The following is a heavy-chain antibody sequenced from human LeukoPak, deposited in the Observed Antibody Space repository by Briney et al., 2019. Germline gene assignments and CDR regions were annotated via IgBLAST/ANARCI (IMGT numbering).Heavy chain of an antibody. CDR1: GGTFSSYA. D-gene: IGHD2-2*01. V-gene: IGHV1-69*13. CDR2: IIPIFGTA. Sequence: GASVKVSCKASGGTFSSYAISWVRQAPGQGLEWMGGIIPIFGTANYAQKSQGRVTITADESTSTAYMELSSLRSEDTAVYYCARAPGYCSSTSCYLGAEDYWGQGTLVTVSS. J-gene: IGHJ4*02. CDR3: ARAPGYCSSTSCYLGAEDY.